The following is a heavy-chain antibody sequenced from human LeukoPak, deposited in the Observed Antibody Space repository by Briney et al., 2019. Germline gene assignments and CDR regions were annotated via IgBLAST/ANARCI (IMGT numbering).Heavy chain of an antibody. J-gene: IGHJ5*02. CDR2: INPSGGST. CDR1: GYTFTSYY. CDR3: ARAVGRIVVVPAAIVTYNWFDP. D-gene: IGHD2-2*02. Sequence: ASVKVSCKASGYTFTSYYMHWVRQAPGQGLEWMGIINPSGGSTSYAQKFQGRVTMTRDTSTSTVYMELSRLRSEDTAVYYCARAVGRIVVVPAAIVTYNWFDPWGQGTLVTVSS. V-gene: IGHV1-46*01.